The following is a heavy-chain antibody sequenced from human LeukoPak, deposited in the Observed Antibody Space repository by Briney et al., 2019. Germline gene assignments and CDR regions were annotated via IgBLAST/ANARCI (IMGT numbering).Heavy chain of an antibody. CDR1: GFTFRSFA. CDR3: ARDTDMLARYYFDC. Sequence: PGGSLRLSCAASGFTFRSFAMHWVRQAPGKGREWVAVVSTDGRGQYYADSVKGRFTISRDNSKNTLYLQMNSLRAEDTAVYYCARDTDMLARYYFDCWGQGTLVTVSS. V-gene: IGHV3-30*04. J-gene: IGHJ4*02. D-gene: IGHD3-9*01. CDR2: VSTDGRGQ.